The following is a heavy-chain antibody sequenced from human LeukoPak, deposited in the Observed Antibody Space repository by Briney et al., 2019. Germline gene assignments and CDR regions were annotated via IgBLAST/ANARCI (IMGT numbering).Heavy chain of an antibody. V-gene: IGHV3-23*01. Sequence: PSGGSLRLSCAASGFTFSSYAMSWVHQAPGKGLEWVSAISGSDGSTFYADSVRGRFTISRDHSKNTLYLQMSSLRAEDTAVYYCAKERIAAAGTMGSAASQRWGQGTLVTVSS. CDR1: GFTFSSYA. CDR3: AKERIAAAGTMGSAASQR. J-gene: IGHJ1*01. CDR2: ISGSDGST. D-gene: IGHD6-13*01.